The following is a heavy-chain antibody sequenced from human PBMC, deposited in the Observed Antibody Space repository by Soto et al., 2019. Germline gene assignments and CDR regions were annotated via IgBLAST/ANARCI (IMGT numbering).Heavy chain of an antibody. D-gene: IGHD6-6*01. V-gene: IGHV1-2*02. CDR2: INPNTGGT. CDR1: GYTFTDYF. Sequence: QVQLVQSGAEVKKPGASVKVSCTSSGYTFTDYFIHWVRQAPGQGLEWMGYINPNTGGTNYAQKFQGRVTMARDTSITSAYMELSWLTSDDKAVYYCEPSLSTIAARPDYWGQGTLVTVSS. J-gene: IGHJ4*02. CDR3: EPSLSTIAARPDY.